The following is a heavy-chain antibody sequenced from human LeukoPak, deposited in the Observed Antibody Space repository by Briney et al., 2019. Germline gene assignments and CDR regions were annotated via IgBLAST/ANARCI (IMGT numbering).Heavy chain of an antibody. Sequence: SETLSPTCTVSGGSISSSSYYWGWIRQPPGKGLEWIGSIYYSGSTYYNPSLKSRVTISVDTSKNQFSLKLSSVTAADTAVYYCARHGQQLVLAAFDIWGQGTMVTVSS. CDR1: GGSISSSSYY. CDR3: ARHGQQLVLAAFDI. CDR2: IYYSGST. J-gene: IGHJ3*02. D-gene: IGHD6-13*01. V-gene: IGHV4-39*01.